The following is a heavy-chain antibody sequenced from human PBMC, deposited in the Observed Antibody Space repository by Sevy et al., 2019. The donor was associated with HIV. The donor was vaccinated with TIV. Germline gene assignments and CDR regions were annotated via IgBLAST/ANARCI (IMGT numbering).Heavy chain of an antibody. CDR2: ISDSSTTI. CDR3: ARGLAALPGYYYGMDV. V-gene: IGHV3-48*01. Sequence: GGSLRLSCAASGFTFSPYSMNWVRQAPGKGLEWVSYISDSSTTIYYADSVKGRFTISRDNAKNSLYLQMNSLRAEDTAVYYCARGLAALPGYYYGMDVWGQGTTVTVSS. CDR1: GFTFSPYS. J-gene: IGHJ6*02. D-gene: IGHD6-6*01.